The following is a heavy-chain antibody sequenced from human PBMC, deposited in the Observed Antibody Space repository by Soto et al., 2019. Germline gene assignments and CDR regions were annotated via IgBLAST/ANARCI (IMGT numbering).Heavy chain of an antibody. CDR3: ARALQELTMVRGVISYGFDP. D-gene: IGHD3-10*01. CDR1: GYTFTSYG. CDR2: ISAYNGNT. J-gene: IGHJ5*02. Sequence: QVQLVQSGAEVKKPGASVKVSCKASGYTFTSYGISWVRQAPGQGLEWRAWISAYNGNTNYAQKLQGRVTMTTDTATRTAYMELRRLRSADTAVDYCARALQELTMVRGVISYGFDPWGQGTLVTVSS. V-gene: IGHV1-18*01.